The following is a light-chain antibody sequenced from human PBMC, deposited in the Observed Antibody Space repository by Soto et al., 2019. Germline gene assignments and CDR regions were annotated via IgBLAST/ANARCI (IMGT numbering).Light chain of an antibody. CDR2: LNSDGSH. CDR1: SGHSYYA. Sequence: QLVLTQSPSASASLGASVKLTCTLSSGHSYYAIAWHQQQPEKGPRYLMKLNSDGSHTKGDGIPDRFSGSSSGAERYLTISSLQSEDEADYYCQTWGTGSVVFGGGTKVTVL. V-gene: IGLV4-69*01. CDR3: QTWGTGSVV. J-gene: IGLJ2*01.